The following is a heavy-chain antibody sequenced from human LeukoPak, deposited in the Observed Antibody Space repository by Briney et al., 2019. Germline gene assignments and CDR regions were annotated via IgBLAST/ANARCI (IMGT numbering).Heavy chain of an antibody. J-gene: IGHJ4*02. CDR1: GFTFSSYA. CDR2: ISGNGGST. CDR3: AKAVPDTHTAAAGNFDY. V-gene: IGHV3-23*01. Sequence: GGSLRLSCAASGFTFSSYAMNWVRQAPGKGLEWVSGISGNGGSTYYADSVEGRFTISRDNSKNTLYLQMDSLRAEDTAVYYCAKAVPDTHTAAAGNFDYWGQGTLVTVSS. D-gene: IGHD6-13*01.